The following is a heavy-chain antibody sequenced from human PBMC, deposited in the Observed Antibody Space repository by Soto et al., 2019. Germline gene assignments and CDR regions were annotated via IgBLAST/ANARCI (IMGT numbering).Heavy chain of an antibody. J-gene: IGHJ4*02. CDR3: ARAHYSGSYELSYYFDY. Sequence: GGSLRLSCAASGFTVSSNYMSWVRQAPGKGLEWVSVIYSGGSTYYADSVKGRFTISRHNSKNTLYLQMNSLRAEDTAVYYCARAHYSGSYELSYYFDYWGQGTLVTSPQ. V-gene: IGHV3-53*04. CDR1: GFTVSSNY. CDR2: IYSGGST. D-gene: IGHD1-26*01.